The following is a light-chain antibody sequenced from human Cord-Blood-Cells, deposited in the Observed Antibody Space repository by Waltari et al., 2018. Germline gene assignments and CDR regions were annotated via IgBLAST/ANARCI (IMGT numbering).Light chain of an antibody. J-gene: IGKJ1*01. CDR2: YAS. V-gene: IGKV1-5*01. Sequence: DIQMTPPSSTLSASVGDRVTITCRVSQSISSWLAWYQQKPGKAPKLLIYYASSLENGVPSRFSGRGSGTEFPLTISSLQPYDFATYYCQQYNSYLWTFGQGTKVEIK. CDR1: QSISSW. CDR3: QQYNSYLWT.